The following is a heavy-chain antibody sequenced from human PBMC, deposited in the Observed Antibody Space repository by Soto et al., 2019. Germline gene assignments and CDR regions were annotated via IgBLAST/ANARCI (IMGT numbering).Heavy chain of an antibody. V-gene: IGHV1-2*02. CDR1: GYTFTGYY. CDR2: INLNSGGT. D-gene: IGHD3-10*01. J-gene: IGHJ6*02. Sequence: ASVKVSCKASGYTFTGYYMHWVRQAPGQGLEWMGWINLNSGGTNYAQKFQGRVTMTRDTSISTAYMELSRLRSDDTAVYYCARAWSPMVRGVIPFMDVWGQGTTVTVSS. CDR3: ARAWSPMVRGVIPFMDV.